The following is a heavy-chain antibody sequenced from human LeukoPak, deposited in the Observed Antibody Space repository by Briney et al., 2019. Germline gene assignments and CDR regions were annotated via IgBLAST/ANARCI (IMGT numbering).Heavy chain of an antibody. CDR1: GFTFSTYG. CDR3: ARDYPSDYYYDSSGYPEY. Sequence: GGSLRLSCAASGFTFSTYGIHWARQAPGKGLQWVANIKTDGSEKYYVDSVKGRFTISRDNAKNSLYLQMNSLRAEDTAVYYCARDYPSDYYYDSSGYPEYWGQGTLVTVSS. D-gene: IGHD3-22*01. CDR2: IKTDGSEK. V-gene: IGHV3-7*01. J-gene: IGHJ4*02.